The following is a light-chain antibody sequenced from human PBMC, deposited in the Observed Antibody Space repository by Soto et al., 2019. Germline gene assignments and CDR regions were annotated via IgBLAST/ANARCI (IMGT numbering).Light chain of an antibody. CDR1: SSDVGNYNL. Sequence: QSALTQPASVSGSPGQSITISCTGTSSDVGNYNLVSWYQQHPGKAPKLMIYEGSKRPSGVSNRFSGSKSGNTASLTISGLQAEDEADYYCFSYVGSSTVLFGGGTKLTVL. CDR2: EGS. CDR3: FSYVGSSTVL. J-gene: IGLJ2*01. V-gene: IGLV2-23*01.